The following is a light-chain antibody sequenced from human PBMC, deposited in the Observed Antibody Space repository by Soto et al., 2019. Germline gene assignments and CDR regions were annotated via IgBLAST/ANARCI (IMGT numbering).Light chain of an antibody. V-gene: IGKV1-9*01. Sequence: DIQLTQSPSFLSASVGDTVTITCRASQGISTFLAWYQQKPGKAPKLLIYAASTLQSGVPSRFSGSGSGTDFTLTISCLQSEDFATYYCQQYYSYPITFGQGTRLEIK. J-gene: IGKJ5*01. CDR3: QQYYSYPIT. CDR2: AAS. CDR1: QGISTF.